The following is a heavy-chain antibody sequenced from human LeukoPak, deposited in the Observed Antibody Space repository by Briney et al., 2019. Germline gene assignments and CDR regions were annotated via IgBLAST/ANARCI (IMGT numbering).Heavy chain of an antibody. J-gene: IGHJ6*03. CDR2: INPNSGGT. Sequence: GASVKVSCKASRYTFTGYYMHWVRQAPGQGLEWMGWINPNSGGTNYAQKFQGRVTMTRDTSISTGYMELRRLRSDDTAVYYCARELERRTSGWRYDYMDVWGKGTTVTISS. D-gene: IGHD6-19*01. CDR1: RYTFTGYY. V-gene: IGHV1-2*02. CDR3: ARELERRTSGWRYDYMDV.